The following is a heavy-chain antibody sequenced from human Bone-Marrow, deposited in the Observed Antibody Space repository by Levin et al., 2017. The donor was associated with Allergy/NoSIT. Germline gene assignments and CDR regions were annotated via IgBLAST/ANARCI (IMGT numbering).Heavy chain of an antibody. CDR2: INPSGGST. V-gene: IGHV1-46*01. Sequence: SVKVSCKASGYTFTSYYMHWVRQAPGQGLEWMGIINPSGGSTSYAQKFQGRVTMTRDTSTSTVYMELSSLRSEDTAVYYCARDLGRQWLVDNWFDPWGQGTLVTVSS. CDR1: GYTFTSYY. J-gene: IGHJ5*02. CDR3: ARDLGRQWLVDNWFDP. D-gene: IGHD6-19*01.